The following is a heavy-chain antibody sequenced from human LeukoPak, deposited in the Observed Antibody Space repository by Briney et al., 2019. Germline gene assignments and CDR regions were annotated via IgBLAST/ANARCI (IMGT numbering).Heavy chain of an antibody. CDR1: GGSVSDYY. D-gene: IGHD7-27*01. CDR3: ASRKLGNDY. Sequence: SETLSLTCTISGGSVSDYYWSWIRQSPGKGLEWIGYIYYTGSTTYNPSLKSRVTISADTSKNQFSLKLSYVTAADTAVYYCASRKLGNDYWGQGTLVTVSS. CDR2: IYYTGST. J-gene: IGHJ4*02. V-gene: IGHV4-59*02.